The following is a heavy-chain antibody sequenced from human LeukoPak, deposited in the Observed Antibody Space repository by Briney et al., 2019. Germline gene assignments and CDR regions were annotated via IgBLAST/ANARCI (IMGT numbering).Heavy chain of an antibody. V-gene: IGHV4-59*01. D-gene: IGHD4-11*01. CDR1: GGSISSYY. CDR3: ARTPPYSNYFDY. J-gene: IGHJ4*02. CDR2: IYYSGST. Sequence: SETLSLTCTVSGGSISSYYWSWIRQPPGKRLEWIAYIYYSGSTNYNPSLKSRVTISVDTSKNQFSLKQSSVTAADTAVYYCARTPPYSNYFDYWGQGTLVTVSS.